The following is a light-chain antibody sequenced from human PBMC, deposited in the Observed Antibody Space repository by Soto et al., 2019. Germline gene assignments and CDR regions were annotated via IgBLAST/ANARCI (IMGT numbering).Light chain of an antibody. CDR2: DAS. CDR1: QSISSW. J-gene: IGKJ2*01. CDR3: QQYNSYRT. V-gene: IGKV1-5*01. Sequence: DLQMTQSPSTLSASVGDRVTITCRASQSISSWLAWYQQKPGKAPKLLIYDASSLESGVPSRFSGSGSGTEFTLTSSSLHPDDFATYYCQQYNSYRTFGQGTKLEIK.